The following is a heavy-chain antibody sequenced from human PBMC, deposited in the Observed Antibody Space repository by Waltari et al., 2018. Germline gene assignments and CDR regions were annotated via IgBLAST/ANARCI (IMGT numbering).Heavy chain of an antibody. V-gene: IGHV3-23*01. CDR3: AKEHTPVVAATPFDY. D-gene: IGHD2-15*01. CDR2: IRGSGGTT. CDR1: GFTFSSYA. Sequence: EVQLLESGGGLVQPGGSLRLSCAASGFTFSSYAMSWVRQAPGKGLEWVSAIRGSGGTTYYADSCKGRFTISRDNSKSTLYLQMNSRRAEDTAVYYCAKEHTPVVAATPFDYWGQGTLVTVSS. J-gene: IGHJ4*02.